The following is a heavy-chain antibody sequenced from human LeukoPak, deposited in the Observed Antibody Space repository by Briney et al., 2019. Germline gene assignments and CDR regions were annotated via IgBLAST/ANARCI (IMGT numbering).Heavy chain of an antibody. CDR3: ARESGSVTSEVDSDY. CDR1: GFTFSSYW. V-gene: IGHV3-7*01. Sequence: GGSLRLSCAASGFTFSSYWMSWVRQAPGKGLEWVATIRQDGSQKYYVDSVKGRFTISRDNAKNSLYLQMNSLRAEDTAVYYCARESGSVTSEVDSDYWGQGTLVTVSS. J-gene: IGHJ4*02. D-gene: IGHD4-17*01. CDR2: IRQDGSQK.